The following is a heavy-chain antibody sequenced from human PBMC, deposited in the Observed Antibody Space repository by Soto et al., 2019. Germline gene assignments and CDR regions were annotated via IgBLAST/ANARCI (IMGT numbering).Heavy chain of an antibody. V-gene: IGHV2-5*02. CDR2: IYWDDDK. Sequence: QITLKESGPTLVKPTQTLTLTCTFSGFSLSTSGVGVGWIRQPPGKALEWLAMIYWDDDKRYSPSLKSRLTITKDHTKNQAVDTRHNMHPVYTASCYGAHRESTVTTYYFDYWGQGTLVTVSS. CDR1: GFSLSTSGVG. D-gene: IGHD4-17*01. CDR3: AHRESTVTTYYFDY. J-gene: IGHJ4*02.